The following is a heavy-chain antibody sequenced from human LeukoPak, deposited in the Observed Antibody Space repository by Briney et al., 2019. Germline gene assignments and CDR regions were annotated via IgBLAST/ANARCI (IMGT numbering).Heavy chain of an antibody. V-gene: IGHV3-21*01. J-gene: IGHJ4*02. CDR3: ASSGYSMGPFDY. CDR1: GFTFSSYS. CDR2: ISSSSSYI. D-gene: IGHD3-22*01. Sequence: GGSLRLSCAASGFTFSSYSMNWVRQAPGKGLEWVSSISSSSSYIYYADSVKGRFTISRDNAKNSLYLQMNSLRAEDTAVYYCASSGYSMGPFDYWGQGTLVTVSS.